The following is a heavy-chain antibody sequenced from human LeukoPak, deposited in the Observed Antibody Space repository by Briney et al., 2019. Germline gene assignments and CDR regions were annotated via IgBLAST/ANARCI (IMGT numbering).Heavy chain of an antibody. CDR1: GGTFNIYA. CDR3: AREICSSTICYANYYYGMDL. CDR2: IIPIFGTA. J-gene: IGHJ6*02. D-gene: IGHD2-2*01. V-gene: IGHV1-69*13. Sequence: ASVKVSCKASGGTFNIYAISWVRQAPGQGLEWMGGIIPIFGTAYNAQKFQGRVTITADESKSTAYMELSSLRPEERTGYYCAREICSSTICYANYYYGMDLWGQGTTVTASS.